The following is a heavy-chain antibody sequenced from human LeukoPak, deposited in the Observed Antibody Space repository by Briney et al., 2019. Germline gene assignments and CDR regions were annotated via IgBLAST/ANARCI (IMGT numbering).Heavy chain of an antibody. CDR3: ARSGGWAYGDYDGFIAFDI. D-gene: IGHD4-17*01. CDR2: ISNYNGNT. V-gene: IGHV1-18*01. Sequence: ASVKVSCKASGYTFTNHGISWVRQAPGQGLEWMGWISNYNGNTNYAQKLQGRVTMTTDTSTSTAYMELRSLRSDDTAVYYCARSGGWAYGDYDGFIAFDIWGQGTMVTVSS. J-gene: IGHJ3*02. CDR1: GYTFTNHG.